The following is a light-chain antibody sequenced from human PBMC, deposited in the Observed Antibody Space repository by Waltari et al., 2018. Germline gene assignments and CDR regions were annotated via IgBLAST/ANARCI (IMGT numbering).Light chain of an antibody. CDR3: HSRDSSGDVI. CDR1: SPRIYY. Sequence: SSELTQDPAVSVALGQTARITCQGDSPRIYYVSWFHQKPGQAPALVIYGKNNRPSVIPDRFSASSSGRTASLTIIGAQAEDEADYYCHSRDSSGDVIIGGGTKLTVV. J-gene: IGLJ2*01. V-gene: IGLV3-19*01. CDR2: GKN.